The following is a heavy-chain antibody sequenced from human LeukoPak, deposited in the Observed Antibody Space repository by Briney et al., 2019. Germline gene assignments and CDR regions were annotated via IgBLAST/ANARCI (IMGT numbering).Heavy chain of an antibody. J-gene: IGHJ6*03. CDR3: ARVPRSYYYYYYMDV. CDR1: GGSISSGTYY. Sequence: SETLSLTCSVSGGSISSGTYYWTWIRQPPGKGLEWLGYIYYSGSSNYNPSLKSRVTISADTSKNQFSLKLSSVTAADTAVYYCARVPRSYYYYYYMDVWGKGTTVTVSS. CDR2: IYYSGSS. V-gene: IGHV4-61*01.